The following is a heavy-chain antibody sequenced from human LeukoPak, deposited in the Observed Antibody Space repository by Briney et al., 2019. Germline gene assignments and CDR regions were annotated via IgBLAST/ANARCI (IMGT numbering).Heavy chain of an antibody. J-gene: IGHJ4*02. D-gene: IGHD3-10*01. CDR3: AMSPTMVRGVIEYYFDY. CDR2: IIPIFGTA. V-gene: IGHV1-69*01. Sequence: PVKVSCKASGGTFSSYAISWVRQAPGQGLEWMGGIIPIFGTANYAQKFQGRVTITADESTSTAYMELSSLRSEDTAVYYCAMSPTMVRGVIEYYFDYWGQGTLVIVSS. CDR1: GGTFSSYA.